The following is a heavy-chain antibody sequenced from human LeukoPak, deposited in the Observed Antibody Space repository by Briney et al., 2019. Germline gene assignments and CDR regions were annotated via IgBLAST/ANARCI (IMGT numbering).Heavy chain of an antibody. V-gene: IGHV3-23*01. J-gene: IGHJ4*02. Sequence: PGGSLRLSCAASGFTFSSYAMSWVRQAPGKGLEWVSAISGSGGSTYYADSVKGRFTISRDNSKNTLYLQMNSLRAEDTAVYYCAKDLRVAAAAILPDFGYWGQGTLVTVSS. CDR1: GFTFSSYA. CDR3: AKDLRVAAAAILPDFGY. D-gene: IGHD2-2*02. CDR2: ISGSGGST.